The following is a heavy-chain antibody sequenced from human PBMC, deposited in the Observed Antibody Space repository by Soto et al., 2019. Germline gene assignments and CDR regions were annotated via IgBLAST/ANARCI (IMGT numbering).Heavy chain of an antibody. Sequence: QVQLVQSGAEVKKPGASVKVSCKASGYPFFSIGITWVRQAPGQGLEWMGWIRPNNGNTVYAQRFQGRVTMTTDTPTSTAYMELRSLRSDDTAVYFCVRDLDGSGAYYTDYWGQGTLVTVSS. CDR3: VRDLDGSGAYYTDY. CDR1: GYPFFSIG. D-gene: IGHD3-10*01. CDR2: IRPNNGNT. J-gene: IGHJ4*02. V-gene: IGHV1-18*01.